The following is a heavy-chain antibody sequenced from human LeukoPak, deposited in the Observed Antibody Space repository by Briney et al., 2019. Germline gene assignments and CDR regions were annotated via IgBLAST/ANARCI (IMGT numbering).Heavy chain of an antibody. CDR2: IYYSGST. CDR1: GGSISSSSYY. CDR3: ARDSSSALDY. D-gene: IGHD6-6*01. V-gene: IGHV4-39*07. J-gene: IGHJ4*02. Sequence: SETLSLTCAVSGGSISSSSYYWGWIRQPPGKGLEWIGSIYYSGSTYYTPSLKSRVTISVDTSKNQFSLKLSSVTAADTAVYYCARDSSSALDYWGQGTLVTVSS.